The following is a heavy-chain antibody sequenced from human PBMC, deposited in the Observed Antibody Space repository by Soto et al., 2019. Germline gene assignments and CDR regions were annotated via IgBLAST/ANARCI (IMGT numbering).Heavy chain of an antibody. J-gene: IGHJ4*02. Sequence: PGESLKISCKGSGYSFTSYWISWVRQMPGKGLEWMGRIDPSDSYTNYSPSFQGHVTISADKSISTAYLQWSSLKASDTAMYYCARHDSSWEYQLLNWGQGTLVPVSS. CDR2: IDPSDSYT. CDR1: GYSFTSYW. CDR3: ARHDSSWEYQLLN. D-gene: IGHD2-2*01. V-gene: IGHV5-10-1*01.